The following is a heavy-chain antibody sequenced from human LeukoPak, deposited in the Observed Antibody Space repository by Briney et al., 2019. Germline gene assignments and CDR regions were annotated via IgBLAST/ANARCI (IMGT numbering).Heavy chain of an antibody. Sequence: GGSLRLSCASSGFTFSSFSIHWVRQAPGKGLVWVSRINSDGSGTTYADSVKGRFTISRDNAKSTLYLQMNSLRAEDTAVYYCAKDQYGSGSYFGYWGQGTLVTVSS. CDR1: GFTFSSFS. V-gene: IGHV3-74*01. CDR3: AKDQYGSGSYFGY. CDR2: INSDGSGT. D-gene: IGHD3-10*01. J-gene: IGHJ4*02.